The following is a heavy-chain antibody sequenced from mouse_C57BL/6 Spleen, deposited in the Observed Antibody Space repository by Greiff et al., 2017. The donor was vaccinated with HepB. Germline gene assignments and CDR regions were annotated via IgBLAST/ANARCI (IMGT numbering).Heavy chain of an antibody. J-gene: IGHJ2*01. CDR2: ISSGSSTI. Sequence: EVKLMESGGGLVKPGGSLKLSCAASGFTFSDYGMHWVRQAPEKGLEWVAYISSGSSTIYYADTVKGRFTISRDNAKNTLFLQMTSLRSEDTAMYYCARRGITTVVAHYYFDYWGQGTTLTVSS. CDR1: GFTFSDYG. D-gene: IGHD1-1*01. CDR3: ARRGITTVVAHYYFDY. V-gene: IGHV5-17*01.